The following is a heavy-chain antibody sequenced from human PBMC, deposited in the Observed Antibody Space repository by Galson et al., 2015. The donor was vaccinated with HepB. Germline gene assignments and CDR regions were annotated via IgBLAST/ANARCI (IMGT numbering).Heavy chain of an antibody. J-gene: IGHJ4*02. Sequence: SVTVSCKASGSTFTGYYMHWVRQAPGQGLEWMGRINPNSGGTNYAQKFQGRVTMTRDTSISTAYMELSRLRSDDTAVYYCARTATRNGSGSYLFAYWGQGTLVTVSS. V-gene: IGHV1-2*06. CDR1: GSTFTGYY. CDR2: INPNSGGT. D-gene: IGHD3-10*01. CDR3: ARTATRNGSGSYLFAY.